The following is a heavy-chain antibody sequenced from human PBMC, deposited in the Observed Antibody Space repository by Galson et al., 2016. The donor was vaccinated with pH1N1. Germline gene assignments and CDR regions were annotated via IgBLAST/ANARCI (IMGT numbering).Heavy chain of an antibody. D-gene: IGHD3-9*01. J-gene: IGHJ4*02. CDR2: IYVGDSHT. Sequence: QSGAEVKKPGESLKISCQGFGYSLPNYWIGWVRQMPGKGLEWMGIIYVGDSHTRYSPSFQGQVTISADKSISTAYLERSSLKASDTATYYCASARPEFRDVDWHKHHFFDYWGQGTLVTVSP. V-gene: IGHV5-51*01. CDR1: GYSLPNYW. CDR3: ASARPEFRDVDWHKHHFFDY.